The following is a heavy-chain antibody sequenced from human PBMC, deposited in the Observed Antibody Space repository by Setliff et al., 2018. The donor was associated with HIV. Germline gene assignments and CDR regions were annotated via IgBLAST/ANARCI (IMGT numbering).Heavy chain of an antibody. V-gene: IGHV4-31*03. Sequence: SETLSLTCTVSGGTIASGGHYWSWIRQHPGKGLEWIGYIFYSGDTSCNPSLKGRLTLSLDMSKNQFSLKVNSVTAADTAVYYCARGDVYCTNGVCYNQHYYPMDVWGQGTTVTVSS. J-gene: IGHJ6*02. D-gene: IGHD2-8*01. CDR3: ARGDVYCTNGVCYNQHYYPMDV. CDR2: IFYSGDT. CDR1: GGTIASGGHY.